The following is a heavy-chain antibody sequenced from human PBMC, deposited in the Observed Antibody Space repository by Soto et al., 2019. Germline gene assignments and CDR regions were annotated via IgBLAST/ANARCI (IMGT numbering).Heavy chain of an antibody. CDR3: ARAGGFYVDMNSFFNWFDP. CDR1: GGSFSGYY. V-gene: IGHV4-34*01. J-gene: IGHJ5*02. D-gene: IGHD5-12*01. Sequence: SETLSLTCAVYGGSFSGYYWSWIRQPPGKGLEWIGEINHSGSTNYNPSLKSRVTISVDTSKNQFSLKLSSVTAADTAVYYCARAGGFYVDMNSFFNWFDPWGQGTLV. CDR2: INHSGST.